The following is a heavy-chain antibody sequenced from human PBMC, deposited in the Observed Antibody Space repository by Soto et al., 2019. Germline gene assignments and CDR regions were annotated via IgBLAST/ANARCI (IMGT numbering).Heavy chain of an antibody. J-gene: IGHJ4*02. D-gene: IGHD3-3*01. CDR2: MKQVGSEK. Sequence: EVQLVESGGGLVQPGESLRLSCSASGFTFSNYWMSWVRQTPGKGLEWVANMKQVGSEKYFVDSVQGRFTISRDNAKKSLYLQMNSLIAEDSAVYYCARYSSYYDFSSGYFTGSKGFLDYWGQGTLVTVPS. CDR1: GFTFSNYW. V-gene: IGHV3-7*01. CDR3: ARYSSYYDFSSGYFTGSKGFLDY.